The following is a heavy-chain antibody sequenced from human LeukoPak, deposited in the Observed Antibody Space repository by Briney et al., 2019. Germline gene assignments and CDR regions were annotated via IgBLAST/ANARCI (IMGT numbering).Heavy chain of an antibody. J-gene: IGHJ4*02. Sequence: GGSLRLSCAASGFTFSTYGMNWVRQAPGKGLEWVSTISGSGGSTYYADSVKGRFTISRDNSKNTLYLQMNSLRAEDTAVYYCAKAVYGSGFFDYWGQGTLVTVSS. CDR3: AKAVYGSGFFDY. CDR1: GFTFSTYG. CDR2: ISGSGGST. V-gene: IGHV3-23*01. D-gene: IGHD3-10*01.